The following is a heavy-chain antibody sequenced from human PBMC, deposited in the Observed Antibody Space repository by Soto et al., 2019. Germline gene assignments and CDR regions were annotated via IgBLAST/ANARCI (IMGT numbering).Heavy chain of an antibody. D-gene: IGHD3-16*01. J-gene: IGHJ6*03. CDR3: ARRFSRWDYYYMDV. CDR1: GFTFSSYW. CDR2: INSDGSST. Sequence: GGSLRLSCAASGFTFSSYWMHWVRQAPGKGLVWVSRINSDGSSTSYADSVKGRFTISRDNAKNTLYLQMNSLRAEDTAVYYCARRFSRWDYYYMDVWGKGTTVTVSS. V-gene: IGHV3-74*01.